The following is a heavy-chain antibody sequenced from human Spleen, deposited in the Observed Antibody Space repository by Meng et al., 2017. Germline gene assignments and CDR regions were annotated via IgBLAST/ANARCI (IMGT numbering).Heavy chain of an antibody. CDR1: GGSFSGYY. J-gene: IGHJ4*02. D-gene: IGHD4-11*01. CDR2: INHSGST. Sequence: QGHHQQWGAGLLKPSETLSLTCAVYGGSFSGYYWSWIRQPPGKGLEWIGEINHSGSTNYDPSLESRATISVDTSQNNLSLKLSSVTAADSAVYYCARGPTTMAHDFDYWGQGTLVTVSS. CDR3: ARGPTTMAHDFDY. V-gene: IGHV4-34*01.